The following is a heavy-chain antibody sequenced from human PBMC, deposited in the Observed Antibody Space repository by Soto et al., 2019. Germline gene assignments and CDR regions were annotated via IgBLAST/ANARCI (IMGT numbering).Heavy chain of an antibody. CDR1: GFTFSSYA. D-gene: IGHD3-10*01. V-gene: IGHV3-23*01. J-gene: IGHJ4*02. CDR3: AKDSNYYGSGSYLGFDY. Sequence: EVQLLESGGGLVQPGGSLRLSCAASGFTFSSYAMSWVRQAPGKGLEWVSAISGSGGSTYYADSVKGRFTISRDNSKNPLYLQMNSLRAEDTAVYYCAKDSNYYGSGSYLGFDYWGQGTLVTVSS. CDR2: ISGSGGST.